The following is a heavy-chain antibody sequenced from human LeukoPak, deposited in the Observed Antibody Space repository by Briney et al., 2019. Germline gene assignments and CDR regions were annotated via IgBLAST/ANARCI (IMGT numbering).Heavy chain of an antibody. J-gene: IGHJ4*02. CDR3: ARGTGYGDY. CDR1: GFTFSSYS. CDR2: ISSSSSHI. D-gene: IGHD5-18*01. Sequence: PGGSLRLSCAASGFTFSSYSMNWVRQAPGKGLEWVSSISSSSSHIYYADSVKGRFTISRDNAKNSLYLQMNSLRAEDTAVYYCARGTGYGDYWGQGTLVTVSS. V-gene: IGHV3-21*01.